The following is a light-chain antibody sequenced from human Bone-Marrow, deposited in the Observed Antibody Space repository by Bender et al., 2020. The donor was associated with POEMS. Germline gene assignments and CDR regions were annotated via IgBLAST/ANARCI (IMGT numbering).Light chain of an antibody. V-gene: IGLV3-1*01. Sequence: SYELTQPPSVSVSPGQTARITCSGDRLGERYASWYQQKAGQSPVLVIYQHAKRPSGIPERFSGSTSGNTATLTISGTQTMDEADYYCQAWDSSTAVVFGGGTKLTVL. CDR3: QAWDSSTAVV. CDR2: QHA. CDR1: RLGERY. J-gene: IGLJ2*01.